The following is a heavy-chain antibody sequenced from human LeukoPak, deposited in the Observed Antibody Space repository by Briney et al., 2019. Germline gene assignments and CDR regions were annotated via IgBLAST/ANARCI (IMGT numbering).Heavy chain of an antibody. J-gene: IGHJ4*02. D-gene: IGHD3-3*01. Sequence: GGSLRLSCAASGFTFSSYWMTWVRQAPGKGLEWVANIRGDGSERFYVGYLKGRFTISRDNAKNSLYLQMNSLRVDDTAVYYCVREGPPQGRPWSGWYPFDFWGQGILVTVSS. V-gene: IGHV3-7*01. CDR1: GFTFSSYW. CDR3: VREGPPQGRPWSGWYPFDF. CDR2: IRGDGSER.